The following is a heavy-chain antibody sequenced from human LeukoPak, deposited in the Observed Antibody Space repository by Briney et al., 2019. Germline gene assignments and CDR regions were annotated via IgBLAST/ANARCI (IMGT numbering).Heavy chain of an antibody. J-gene: IGHJ4*02. CDR3: AREGLVDSAVVLFDY. V-gene: IGHV1-2*02. CDR1: GYTFTGYY. D-gene: IGHD5-18*01. CDR2: INPNSGGT. Sequence: GASVKISCKASGYTFTGYYMHWVRQAPGQGLEWMGWINPNSGGTNYAQKFQGRVTMTRDTSISTAYMELRRLRSDDTAVYYCAREGLVDSAVVLFDYWGQGTLVTVSS.